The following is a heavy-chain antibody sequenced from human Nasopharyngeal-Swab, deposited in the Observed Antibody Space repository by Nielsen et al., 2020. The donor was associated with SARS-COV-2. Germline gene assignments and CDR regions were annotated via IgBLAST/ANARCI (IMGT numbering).Heavy chain of an antibody. CDR1: GFSMSQFW. V-gene: IGHV3-7*03. J-gene: IGHJ4*02. CDR3: TRDASGWSQY. Sequence: GESLKISCAASGFSMSQFWMGWVRQAPGKGLEWVININEDGSEEYSVDSVKGRFTISRDNAKNSLYLQMDSLRADDTAVYYCTRDASGWSQYWGQGTLVTVSS. CDR2: INEDGSEE. D-gene: IGHD6-19*01.